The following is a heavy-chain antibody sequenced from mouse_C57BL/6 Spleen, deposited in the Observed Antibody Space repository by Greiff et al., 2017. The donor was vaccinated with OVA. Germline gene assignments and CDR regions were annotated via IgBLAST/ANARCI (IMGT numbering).Heavy chain of an antibody. CDR3: ARSDWDGPYYFDY. CDR1: GYSFTGYY. V-gene: IGHV1-42*01. Sequence: EVQLQQSGPELVQPGASVKISCKASGYSFTGYYMNWVKQSPEKSLEWIGEINPSTGGTTYNQKFKAKATLTVDKSSSTAYMQLKSLTSEDSAVYYCARSDWDGPYYFDYWGQGTTLTVSS. J-gene: IGHJ2*01. CDR2: INPSTGGT. D-gene: IGHD4-1*01.